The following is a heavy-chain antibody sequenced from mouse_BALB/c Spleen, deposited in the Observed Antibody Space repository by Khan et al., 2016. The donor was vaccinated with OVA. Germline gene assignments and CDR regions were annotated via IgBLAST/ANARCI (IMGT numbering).Heavy chain of an antibody. CDR1: GYTFTTYW. CDR3: ARRGQDGIFAY. D-gene: IGHD2-1*01. Sequence: MQLMQSGAELAKPGASVKMSCKASGYTFTTYWMHWVKQRPGQGLEWIGYINPSTGYTEYNQKFRDKATLTTDKSSSTAYMQLSNLTSEDSAVYYCARRGQDGIFAYWGQGTLVTVSA. CDR2: INPSTGYT. J-gene: IGHJ3*01. V-gene: IGHV1-7*01.